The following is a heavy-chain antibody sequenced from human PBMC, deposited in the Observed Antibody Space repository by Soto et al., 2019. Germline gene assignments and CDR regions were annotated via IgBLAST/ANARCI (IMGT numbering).Heavy chain of an antibody. CDR1: GYTFSTYG. Sequence: ASVKGSCTASGYTFSTYGITWVRQAPGQGLDWMGWINPLKGDTKSAANFQDRVTMTTDTSTRTAYMELRSLRFDDTAAYYSARVKVPDAILGVSDVWGQRTRSTVS. D-gene: IGHD2-2*02. CDR2: INPLKGDT. CDR3: ARVKVPDAILGVSDV. J-gene: IGHJ3*01. V-gene: IGHV1-18*01.